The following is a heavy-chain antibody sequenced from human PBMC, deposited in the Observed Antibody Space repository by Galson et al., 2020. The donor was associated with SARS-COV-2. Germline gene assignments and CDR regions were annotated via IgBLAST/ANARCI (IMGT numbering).Heavy chain of an antibody. D-gene: IGHD3-16*02. Sequence: SVKVSCKASGGTFSSYAISWVRQAPGQGLEWMGGIIPIFGTANYAQKFQGRVTITADESTSTAYMELSSLRSEDTAVYYCARDFRLGKYYDYVWGSYRQGPDAFDIWGQGTMVTVSS. CDR2: IIPIFGTA. CDR3: ARDFRLGKYYDYVWGSYRQGPDAFDI. V-gene: IGHV1-69*13. CDR1: GGTFSSYA. J-gene: IGHJ3*02.